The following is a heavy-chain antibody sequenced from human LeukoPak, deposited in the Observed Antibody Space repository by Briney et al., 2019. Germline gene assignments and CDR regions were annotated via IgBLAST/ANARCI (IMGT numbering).Heavy chain of an antibody. CDR2: IIPIFGTA. D-gene: IGHD4-17*01. V-gene: IGHV1-69*06. CDR1: GGTFSSYA. Sequence: GASVKVSCKASGGTFSSYAISWVRQAPGQGLEWMGGIIPIFGTANYAQKFQGRVTITADKSTSTAYMELSSLRSEDTAVYYCARARFGYGDYARRPSPFDYWGQGTLVTVSS. J-gene: IGHJ4*02. CDR3: ARARFGYGDYARRPSPFDY.